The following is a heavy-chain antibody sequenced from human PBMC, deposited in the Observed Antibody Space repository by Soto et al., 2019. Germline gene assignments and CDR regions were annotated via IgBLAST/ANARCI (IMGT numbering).Heavy chain of an antibody. V-gene: IGHV2-5*02. CDR2: IYWDDDK. J-gene: IGHJ4*02. CDR1: GFSLTTGGAG. Sequence: QITLRESGPTLVKPTQTLTLTCTFSGFSLTTGGAGVGWIRQSPGKALEWLALIYWDDDKRYRPSLKSRLTIXKDTSRNQVVITMTNMDPVDXAXXXXXXXXXXXTTNWGQGTLVTVSS. CDR3: XXXXXXXTTN.